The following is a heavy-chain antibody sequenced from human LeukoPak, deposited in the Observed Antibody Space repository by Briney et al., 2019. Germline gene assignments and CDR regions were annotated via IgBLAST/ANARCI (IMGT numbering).Heavy chain of an antibody. D-gene: IGHD3-22*01. CDR2: INGGLENT. V-gene: IGHV1-3*01. J-gene: IGHJ4*02. CDR1: GYTFTNYA. Sequence: ASVKVSCKASGYTFTNYAIHWVRQAPGQSLEWMGQINGGLENTKYSQRFLGRVTITRDISANTAYMELSSLTSEDTAVYYCARDHDSSGSYYFDYWGQGTLVTVSS. CDR3: ARDHDSSGSYYFDY.